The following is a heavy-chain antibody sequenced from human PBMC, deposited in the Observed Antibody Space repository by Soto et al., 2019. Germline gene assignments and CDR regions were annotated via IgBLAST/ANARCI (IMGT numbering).Heavy chain of an antibody. J-gene: IGHJ3*02. CDR3: ARGGEGVSYYYDAFDI. CDR1: GYTFTSYG. D-gene: IGHD3-22*01. V-gene: IGHV1-18*01. CDR2: ISAYNGNT. Sequence: QVQLVQSGAEVKKPGASVKVSCKASGYTFTSYGISWVRQAPGQGLEWMGWISAYNGNTNYAQKLQGRVTMTTDTAKSTAYMELRSLRSDYTAVYYGARGGEGVSYYYDAFDIWGQGTMVTVSS.